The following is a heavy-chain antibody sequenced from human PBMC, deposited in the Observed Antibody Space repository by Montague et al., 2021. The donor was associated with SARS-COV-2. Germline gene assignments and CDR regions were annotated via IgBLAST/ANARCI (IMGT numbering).Heavy chain of an antibody. D-gene: IGHD3/OR15-3a*01. V-gene: IGHV3-48*03. CDR1: GFAFSSYE. J-gene: IGHJ4*02. CDR3: AREVARCHGHGKDY. Sequence: SLRLSCAASGFAFSSYEMNWVRQAPGKGLEWIAYISSSSGSIQYADFVMGRFTISRDNARNSLYLQMNSLRAEDTAVYYCAREVARCHGHGKDYWGQGTLVNV. CDR2: ISSSSGSI.